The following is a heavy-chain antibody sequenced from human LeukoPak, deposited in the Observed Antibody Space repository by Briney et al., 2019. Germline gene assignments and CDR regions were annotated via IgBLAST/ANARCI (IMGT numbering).Heavy chain of an antibody. J-gene: IGHJ4*02. V-gene: IGHV3-48*02. CDR2: ISISSDNI. Sequence: PGGSLRLSCAAAGFTFTGYSRKWVRPAPGKGPEWVSYISISSDNIYYADSVKGRFTISRDNAKNSLFLQMNSLRDEETAVYSCAREAYWGSTSKGFDSWGQGTLVTVSS. D-gene: IGHD7-27*01. CDR3: AREAYWGSTSKGFDS. CDR1: GFTFTGYS.